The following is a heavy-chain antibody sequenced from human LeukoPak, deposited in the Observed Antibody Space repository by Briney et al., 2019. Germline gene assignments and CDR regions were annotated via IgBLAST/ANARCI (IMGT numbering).Heavy chain of an antibody. CDR1: GGSLNGYY. D-gene: IGHD2-8*01. CDR3: ARLRPNGVTRTGPSY. V-gene: IGHV4-34*01. J-gene: IGHJ4*02. Sequence: ETLSLTCVPHGGSLNGYYWSWIRQPPGEGLEWIGEIHQDGTTKYNPSLKSRVGIVVDTSTHQFSLNLTSVTAADTAVYFCARLRPNGVTRTGPSYWGQGTLVTVSS. CDR2: IHQDGTT.